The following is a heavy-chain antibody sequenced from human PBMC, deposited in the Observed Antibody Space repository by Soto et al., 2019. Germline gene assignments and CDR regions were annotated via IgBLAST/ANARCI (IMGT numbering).Heavy chain of an antibody. V-gene: IGHV4-31*03. CDR1: GGSISSGGYY. CDR3: ARDRTVNYFDY. Sequence: SETLSLTCIVSGGSISSGGYYWSWIRQHPGKGLEWIGHISYSGSTYYNPSLKSRVTMSVDTSKNQFSLKLSSVTAADTAVYYCARDRTVNYFDYWGQGALVTVSS. CDR2: ISYSGST. D-gene: IGHD2-21*02. J-gene: IGHJ4*02.